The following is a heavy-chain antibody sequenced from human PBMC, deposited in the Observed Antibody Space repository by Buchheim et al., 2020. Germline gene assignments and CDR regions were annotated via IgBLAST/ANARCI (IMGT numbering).Heavy chain of an antibody. Sequence: QVQLVESGGGAVQPGRSLRLSCAASGFTFSSYAMHWVRQAPGKGLEWVAVISYDGSNKYYADSVKGRFTISRDNSKNTLYLQMNSLRAEDTAVYYCARDIGASGSLDYWGQGTL. V-gene: IGHV3-30*04. CDR2: ISYDGSNK. D-gene: IGHD3-10*01. J-gene: IGHJ4*02. CDR1: GFTFSSYA. CDR3: ARDIGASGSLDY.